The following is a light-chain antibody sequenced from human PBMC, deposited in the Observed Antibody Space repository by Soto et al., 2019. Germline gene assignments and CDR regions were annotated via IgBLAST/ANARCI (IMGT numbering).Light chain of an antibody. Sequence: EIVWTQSPGTLSLPPGERATLSCRASQSVSSSYLAWYQQKPGQAPRILIYGSSSSATGIPDRFSGSGSGTEFPPTISRMETEDFDVYYCQQYGSSPPKTFGQGTTLELK. CDR3: QQYGSSPPKT. CDR1: QSVSSSY. V-gene: IGKV3-20*01. CDR2: GSS. J-gene: IGKJ2*01.